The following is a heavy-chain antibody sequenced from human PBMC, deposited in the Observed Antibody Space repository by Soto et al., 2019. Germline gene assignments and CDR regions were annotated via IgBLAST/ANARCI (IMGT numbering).Heavy chain of an antibody. CDR1: GGSISSSSHY. V-gene: IGHV4-39*01. CDR2: IYYSGST. D-gene: IGHD3-3*01. Sequence: SETLSLTCIVSGGSISSSSHYWGWIRQPPGKGLEWIGSIYYSGSTYYNPSLKSRVTISVDTSKNQFSLKLSSVTAADTAVYYCARRRSITIFGNYMDVWGKGTTVTVSS. J-gene: IGHJ6*03. CDR3: ARRRSITIFGNYMDV.